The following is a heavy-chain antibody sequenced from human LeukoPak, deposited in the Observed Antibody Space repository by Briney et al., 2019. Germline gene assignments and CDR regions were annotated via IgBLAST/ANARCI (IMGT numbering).Heavy chain of an antibody. CDR2: IYHSGST. D-gene: IGHD3-22*01. J-gene: IGHJ4*02. CDR1: GYSISSGYY. V-gene: IGHV4-38-2*02. CDR3: ARDRGQTYGSSGYYPFDY. Sequence: SETLSLTCTVSGYSISSGYYWGWIRQPPGKGLEWIGEIYHSGSTNYNPSLKSRVTISVDKSKNQFSLKLSSVTAADTAVYYCARDRGQTYGSSGYYPFDYWGQGTLVTVSS.